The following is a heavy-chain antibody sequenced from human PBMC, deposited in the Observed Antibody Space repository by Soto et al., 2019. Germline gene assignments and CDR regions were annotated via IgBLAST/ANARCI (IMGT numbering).Heavy chain of an antibody. CDR1: GFSFSSHW. CDR2: MKGDGSTA. J-gene: IGHJ3*02. CDR3: ARGIPGHYGFDI. D-gene: IGHD3-10*01. V-gene: IGHV3-74*01. Sequence: EAQLLESGGGFVQPGGSLRLSCAASGFSFSSHWMHWVRQAPGKGLVWVSRMKGDGSTANYADSVKGRLTISRDNARNTVYLQMNSLRVEDTAVYYCARGIPGHYGFDIWGPGTMVTVSS.